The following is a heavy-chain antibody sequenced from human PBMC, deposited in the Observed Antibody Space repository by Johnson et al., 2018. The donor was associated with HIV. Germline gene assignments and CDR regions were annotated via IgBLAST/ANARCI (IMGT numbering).Heavy chain of an antibody. CDR1: GFTFSSYW. CDR2: ISYDGSNK. J-gene: IGHJ3*02. V-gene: IGHV3-30*03. CDR3: ASSWGNAFDI. D-gene: IGHD7-27*01. Sequence: QVQLVESGGGLVQPGGSLRLSCAASGFTFSSYWMSWVRQAPGKGLEWVAVISYDGSNKYYADSVKGRFTISRDNSKNTLYLQMNSLRAEDTAVYYCASSWGNAFDIWGQGTMVTVSS.